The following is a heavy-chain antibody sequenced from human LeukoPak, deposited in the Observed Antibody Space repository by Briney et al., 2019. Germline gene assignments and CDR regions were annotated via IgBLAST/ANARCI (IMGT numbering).Heavy chain of an antibody. CDR1: GGSISSDY. J-gene: IGHJ4*02. D-gene: IGHD2-15*01. CDR2: IYNSGST. V-gene: IGHV4-59*08. Sequence: SETLSLTCTVSGGSISSDYWSWIRQPPGKGPEWIGYIYNSGSTNYNPSLKSRVTISGDTSKNQFSLKLSSVTAADTAVYYCARRNGGIFGDDLVYFDYWGQGTLVTVSS. CDR3: ARRNGGIFGDDLVYFDY.